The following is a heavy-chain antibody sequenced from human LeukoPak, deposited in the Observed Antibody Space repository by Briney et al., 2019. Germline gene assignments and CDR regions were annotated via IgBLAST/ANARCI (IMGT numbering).Heavy chain of an antibody. CDR3: AGEGHSSGYCGAFDI. V-gene: IGHV3-64*01. CDR2: ISDNGVGT. D-gene: IGHD3-22*01. J-gene: IGHJ3*02. Sequence: GGSLRLSCEVSGITFSTSVMHWVRQGPGKGLEYVSGISDNGVGTYYASSVKGRFTISRDNSKNTLYLQMDSLKDEDMAMYYCAGEGHSSGYCGAFDIWGPGTMVTVSS. CDR1: GITFSTSV.